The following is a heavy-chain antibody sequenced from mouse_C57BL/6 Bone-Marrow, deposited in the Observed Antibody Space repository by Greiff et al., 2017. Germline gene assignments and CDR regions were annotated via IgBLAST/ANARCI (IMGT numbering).Heavy chain of an antibody. CDR3: ARDYYGSSYWYFDV. CDR1: GYTFTSYW. D-gene: IGHD1-1*01. V-gene: IGHV1-52*01. Sequence: QVQLQQPGAELVRPGSSVKLSCKASGYTFTSYWMHWVKQRPIQGLEWIGNIDPSDSETHYNQKFKDKATLTVDKSSGTAYMQLSSLTSEDSAVYYCARDYYGSSYWYFDVWGTGTTVTVSS. CDR2: IDPSDSET. J-gene: IGHJ1*03.